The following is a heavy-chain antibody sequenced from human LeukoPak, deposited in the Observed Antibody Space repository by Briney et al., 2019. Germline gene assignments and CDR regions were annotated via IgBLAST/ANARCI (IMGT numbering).Heavy chain of an antibody. J-gene: IGHJ3*01. CDR2: INHSGST. V-gene: IGHV4-34*01. D-gene: IGHD2-2*02. Sequence: PSGTLSLTCAVYGGSFSDFYWTWIRQPPGKGLEWIGEINHSGSTNYNPSLKSRVTISVDTSKNQFSLKLSSVTAADTAVYYCARAGSRYCSSTSCYKHHAFDVWGQRTMVTVSS. CDR1: GGSFSDFY. CDR3: ARAGSRYCSSTSCYKHHAFDV.